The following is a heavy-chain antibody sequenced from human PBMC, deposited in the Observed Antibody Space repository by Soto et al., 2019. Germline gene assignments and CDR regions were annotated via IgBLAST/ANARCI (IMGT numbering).Heavy chain of an antibody. CDR1: GGSISSGDYY. Sequence: QVQLQESGPGPVKPSQTQSLSCSVSGGSISSGDYYWSWIRQPPGKGLEWIGYIYYTGSTYYNPSLKSRVTISVDTSKNQFSLNLSSVTAADTAVYYCARVGYCSGDTCYLAWFDPWGRGTQVTVSS. CDR2: IYYTGST. V-gene: IGHV4-30-4*01. J-gene: IGHJ5*02. D-gene: IGHD2-15*01. CDR3: ARVGYCSGDTCYLAWFDP.